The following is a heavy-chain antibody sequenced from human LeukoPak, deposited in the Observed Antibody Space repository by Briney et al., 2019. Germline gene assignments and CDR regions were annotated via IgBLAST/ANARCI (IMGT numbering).Heavy chain of an antibody. V-gene: IGHV3-23*01. Sequence: PGGSLRLSCAASGFTFSTYAMHWVRQAPGKGLEWVSAISGSGGSTYYADSVKGRFTISRDNSKNTLYLQMNSLRAEDTAVYYCAKAISLMDHYFDCWGQGTLVTVSS. CDR2: ISGSGGST. CDR1: GFTFSTYA. D-gene: IGHD2-8*01. CDR3: AKAISLMDHYFDC. J-gene: IGHJ4*02.